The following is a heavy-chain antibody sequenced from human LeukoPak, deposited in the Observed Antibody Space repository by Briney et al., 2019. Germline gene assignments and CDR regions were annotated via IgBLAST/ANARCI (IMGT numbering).Heavy chain of an antibody. Sequence: PSETLSLTCAVYGGSFSGYYWSWIRQPPGKGLEWMGEINHSGSTNYNPSLKSRVTISVDTSKNQFSLKLSSVTAADTAVYYCARGLSNSRRTLLGLDYWGQGTLVTVSS. CDR2: INHSGST. V-gene: IGHV4-34*01. CDR1: GGSFSGYY. CDR3: ARGLSNSRRTLLGLDY. J-gene: IGHJ4*02. D-gene: IGHD3-16*01.